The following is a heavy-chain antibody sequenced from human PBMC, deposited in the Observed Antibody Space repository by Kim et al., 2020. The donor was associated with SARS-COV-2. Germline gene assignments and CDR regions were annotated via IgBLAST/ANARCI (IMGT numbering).Heavy chain of an antibody. CDR2: IYSGGST. Sequence: GGSLRLSCAASGFTVSSNYMSWVRQAPGKGLEWVSVIYSGGSTYYADSVKGRFTISSDNSKNTLYLQMNSRRADDTAVYYCARSLAYCGGDCYSGGGSFDYWGQGALGTVSS. CDR3: ARSLAYCGGDCYSGGGSFDY. V-gene: IGHV3-53*01. J-gene: IGHJ4*02. CDR1: GFTVSSNY. D-gene: IGHD2-21*02.